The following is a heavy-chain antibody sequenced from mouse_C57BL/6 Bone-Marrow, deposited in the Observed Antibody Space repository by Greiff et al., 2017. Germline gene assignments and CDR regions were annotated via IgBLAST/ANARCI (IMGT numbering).Heavy chain of an antibody. D-gene: IGHD2-5*01. J-gene: IGHJ1*02. CDR3: AIPYYNNCWYFDV. CDR2: IYPGSGST. V-gene: IGHV1-55*01. Sequence: QVQLQQPGAELVRPGSSVKMSCKDSDFTFTTYWINWVKQRPGQGLEWIGDIYPGSGSTNYNENFKGKATRTVDTSSSTAYMQISRLTPEDSAVYYCAIPYYNNCWYFDVWGTGTTVTGPS. CDR1: DFTFTTYW.